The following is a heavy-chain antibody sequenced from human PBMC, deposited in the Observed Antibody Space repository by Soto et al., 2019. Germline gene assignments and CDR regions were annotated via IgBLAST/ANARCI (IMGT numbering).Heavy chain of an antibody. CDR2: IYYSGST. V-gene: IGHV4-39*01. D-gene: IGHD2-21*02. Sequence: SETLSLTCTVTGDSINNRSYYWGWIRQPPGKGLEWIGSIYYSGSTYNNPSLKRRVSMSVDTSKNQFSLKLRSVTAADTALYCCARQRTSVVTQAYFDSWGQGSLVTVSS. CDR3: ARQRTSVVTQAYFDS. CDR1: GDSINNRSYY. J-gene: IGHJ4*02.